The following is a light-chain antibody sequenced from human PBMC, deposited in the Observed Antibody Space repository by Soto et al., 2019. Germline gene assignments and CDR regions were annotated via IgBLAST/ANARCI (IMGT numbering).Light chain of an antibody. CDR2: KAS. J-gene: IGKJ1*01. CDR3: QQYGSAPRT. CDR1: QTISSW. Sequence: DIQMTQSPSTLSGSVGDRVTITCRASQTISSWLAWYQQKPGKAPKLLIYKASTLKSGVPSRFSGSGSGTDFTLTISSLEPEDFAVYYCQQYGSAPRTFGQGTKVDIK. V-gene: IGKV1-5*03.